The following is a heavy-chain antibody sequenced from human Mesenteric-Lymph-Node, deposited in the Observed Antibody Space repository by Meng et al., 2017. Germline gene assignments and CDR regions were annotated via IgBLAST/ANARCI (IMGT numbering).Heavy chain of an antibody. D-gene: IGHD6-19*01. CDR2: IYYSGNT. CDR1: GGSIDSSSFY. V-gene: IGHV4-39*07. Sequence: SETLSLTCTVSGGSIDSSSFYWGWIRQTPGKGLEWIGTIYYSGNTYYNPSLRSRVTISVDTSKKQFSLRLSSVTAADTAVYYCARQRDHSSGWYVAWYNYNVMDVWGQGATVTVSS. CDR3: ARQRDHSSGWYVAWYNYNVMDV. J-gene: IGHJ6*01.